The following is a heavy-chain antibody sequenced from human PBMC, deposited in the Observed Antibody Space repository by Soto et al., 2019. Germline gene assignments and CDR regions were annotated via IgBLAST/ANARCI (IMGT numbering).Heavy chain of an antibody. Sequence: QVQLQESGPGLVKPSQTLSLTCTASGGFISSGGYYWSWIRQHPGKGLEWIGYIDYRGSTDYSPSLESRVTISLDASKNQFSLKLSSVTAADTAVYFCVRGVIHWGLGTLVTVSS. CDR1: GGFISSGGYY. CDR3: VRGVIH. CDR2: IDYRGST. V-gene: IGHV4-31*03. J-gene: IGHJ4*02. D-gene: IGHD6-13*01.